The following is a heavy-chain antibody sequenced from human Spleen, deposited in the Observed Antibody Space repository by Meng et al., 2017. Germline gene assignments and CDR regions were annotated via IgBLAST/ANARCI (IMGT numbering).Heavy chain of an antibody. V-gene: IGHV3-23*01. Sequence: GESLKISCAASGFTFRSYAMDWVRQAPGKGLEWISAIRGRGDDTYHADSVKGRFTISRDNSKKTLYLHMNSLRAEDTAVYYCAQEAYCGGDCYSVGGGAFEIWGQGTMVTVSS. CDR1: GFTFRSYA. J-gene: IGHJ3*02. CDR2: IRGRGDDT. CDR3: AQEAYCGGDCYSVGGGAFEI. D-gene: IGHD2-21*02.